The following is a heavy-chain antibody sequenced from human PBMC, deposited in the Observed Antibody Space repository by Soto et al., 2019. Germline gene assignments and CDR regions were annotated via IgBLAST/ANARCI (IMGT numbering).Heavy chain of an antibody. D-gene: IGHD6-19*01. CDR1: GFTFSSYA. Sequence: EVQLLESGGGLVQPGGSLRLSCAASGFTFSSYAMSWVRQAPGKGLEWVSAISGSGGSTYYADSVKGRFTISRDNSKNTLYLQMNSLRAEDTAVYYCAKDVLRAAVAGPPLAYWGQGTLVTVSS. CDR2: ISGSGGST. CDR3: AKDVLRAAVAGPPLAY. V-gene: IGHV3-23*01. J-gene: IGHJ4*02.